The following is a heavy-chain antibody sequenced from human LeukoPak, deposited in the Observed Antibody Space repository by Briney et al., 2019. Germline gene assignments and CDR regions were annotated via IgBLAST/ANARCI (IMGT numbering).Heavy chain of an antibody. J-gene: IGHJ4*02. D-gene: IGHD3-22*01. CDR3: ARDKPMIVVVYFDY. Sequence: GGSLRLSCAASGFTSSSYSMNWVRQAPGKGLEWVSSISSSSSYIYYADSVKGRFTISRDNAKNSLYLQMNSLRDEDTAVYYCARDKPMIVVVYFDYWGQGTLVTVSS. CDR2: ISSSSSYI. CDR1: GFTSSSYS. V-gene: IGHV3-21*01.